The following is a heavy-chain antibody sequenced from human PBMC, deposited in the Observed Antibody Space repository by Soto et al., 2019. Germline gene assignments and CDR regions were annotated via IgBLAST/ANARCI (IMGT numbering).Heavy chain of an antibody. D-gene: IGHD3-9*01. CDR3: ARDRDDILTPSHWFDP. V-gene: IGHV3-33*01. CDR1: GFTFSSYG. J-gene: IGHJ5*02. Sequence: QVQLVESGGGVVQPGRSLRLSCAASGFTFSSYGMHWVRQAPGKGLEWVPVIWYDGSNKYYADSVKGRFTIFRDNSKNTLYLQMNSLRAEDTAVYYCARDRDDILTPSHWFDPWGQGTLVTVSS. CDR2: IWYDGSNK.